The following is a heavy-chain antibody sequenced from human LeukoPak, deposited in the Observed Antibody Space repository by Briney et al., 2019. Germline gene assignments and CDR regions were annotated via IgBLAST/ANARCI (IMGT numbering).Heavy chain of an antibody. CDR1: GFTFDDYA. CDR2: ISWKSGSI. V-gene: IGHV3-9*01. CDR3: VKDYLRLLYRGEGYFDN. J-gene: IGHJ4*02. Sequence: PGGSLRLSCAASGFTFDDYAMHWVRQAPGKGLEWGSGISWKSGSIGYADSVKGRFTISRDNAKNSLYLQMNSMRPEDTAAYYCVKDYLRLLYRGEGYFDNWGQGTLVTVSS. D-gene: IGHD2-2*02.